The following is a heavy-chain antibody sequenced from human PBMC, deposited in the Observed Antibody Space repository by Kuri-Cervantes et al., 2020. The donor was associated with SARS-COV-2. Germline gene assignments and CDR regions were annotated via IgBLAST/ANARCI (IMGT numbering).Heavy chain of an antibody. CDR2: INHSGST. CDR1: GGSFSGYY. Sequence: ESLKISCAVYGGSFSGYYWSWIRQPPGKGLEWIGEINHSGSTNYNPSLKSRVTISVDTSKNQFSLKLSSVTAADTAVYYCARISIWVVAATLFLAYYYYYGMDVWGQGTTVTVSS. V-gene: IGHV4-34*01. CDR3: ARISIWVVAATLFLAYYYYYGMDV. D-gene: IGHD2-15*01. J-gene: IGHJ6*02.